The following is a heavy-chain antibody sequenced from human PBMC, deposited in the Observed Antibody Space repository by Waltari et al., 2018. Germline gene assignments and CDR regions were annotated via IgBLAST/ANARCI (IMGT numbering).Heavy chain of an antibody. CDR3: ARRNLGYAFDI. J-gene: IGHJ3*02. D-gene: IGHD1-26*01. V-gene: IGHV1-69*12. CDR2: MIPIYGTP. CDR1: GGAFGSYA. Sequence: QVQLVQSGAEVKKPGSSVKVSCKASGGAFGSYAITWVRQAPGHGLEWVGGMIPIYGTPNVAQKFQGRVTFTADESTTTAYMELTSLKSEDTAIYYCARRNLGYAFDIWGQGTLVTVSS.